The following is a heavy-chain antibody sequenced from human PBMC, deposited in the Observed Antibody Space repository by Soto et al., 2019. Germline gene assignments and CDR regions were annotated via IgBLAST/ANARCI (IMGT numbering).Heavy chain of an antibody. CDR1: GLTFRDAW. CDR3: AKDVPLTGGGAVTY. Sequence: EVQLVESGGGLVKPGGSLRVSCVASGLTFRDAWMTWVRQAPGKGLEWVGHIKSKLNGGGTADYAAPVQGRFTISRDDSKDTIYLQMNSLKIEDTAIYYCAKDVPLTGGGAVTYWGQGTLVTVSS. D-gene: IGHD3-16*01. V-gene: IGHV3-15*01. J-gene: IGHJ4*02. CDR2: IKSKLNGGGTA.